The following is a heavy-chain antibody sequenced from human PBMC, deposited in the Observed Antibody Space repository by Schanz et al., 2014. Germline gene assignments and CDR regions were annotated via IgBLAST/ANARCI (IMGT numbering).Heavy chain of an antibody. D-gene: IGHD6-6*01. Sequence: EVQLVESGGGLVQPGGSLRLSCAASGFSFNNYWMTWFRQAPGKGLEWVANIIHDGSEKFYVDSVKGRFTISRDNAKTSLYLQMNSRRAEATAVYYCARAPPPYSSSPYYWYYGMDVWGQGTTVTVSS. CDR2: IIHDGSEK. CDR1: GFSFNNYW. CDR3: ARAPPPYSSSPYYWYYGMDV. J-gene: IGHJ6*02. V-gene: IGHV3-7*03.